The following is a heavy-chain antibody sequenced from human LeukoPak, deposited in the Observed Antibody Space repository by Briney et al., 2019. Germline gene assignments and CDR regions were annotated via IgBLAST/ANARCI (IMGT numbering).Heavy chain of an antibody. V-gene: IGHV4-39*01. D-gene: IGHD1-26*01. CDR1: GGSISSSSYY. J-gene: IGHJ5*02. CDR3: ARHPEWELLGGSWFDP. Sequence: SGTLSLTCTVSGGSISSSSYYWGWIRQPPGKGLEWIGSIYYSGSTYYNPSLKSRVTISVDTSKNQFSLKLSSVTAADTAVYYCARHPEWELLGGSWFDPWGQGTLVTVSS. CDR2: IYYSGST.